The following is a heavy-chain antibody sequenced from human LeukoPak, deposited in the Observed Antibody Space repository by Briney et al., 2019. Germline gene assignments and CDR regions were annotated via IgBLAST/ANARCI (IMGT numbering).Heavy chain of an antibody. CDR2: ISAYNGNT. Sequence: ASVKVSCKASGGTFSSYAISWVRQAPGQGLEWMGWISAYNGNTNYAQKLQGRVTMTTDTSTSTAYMELSSLRSEDTAVYYCATDRAMVRGVMVDYWGQGTLVTVSS. V-gene: IGHV1-18*01. CDR1: GGTFSSYA. J-gene: IGHJ4*02. CDR3: ATDRAMVRGVMVDY. D-gene: IGHD3-10*01.